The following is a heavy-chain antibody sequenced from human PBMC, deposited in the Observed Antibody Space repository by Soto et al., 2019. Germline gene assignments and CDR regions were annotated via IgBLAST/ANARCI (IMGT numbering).Heavy chain of an antibody. Sequence: PSETLSLTCGVYGGSFSGYYWSWIRQPPGKGLEWIGEINHSGSTNYNPSLKSRVTISVDTSKNQFSLKLSSVTAADTAVYYCARDSFRITIFGAIGCMDVWGQGTTVTVSS. V-gene: IGHV4-34*01. CDR3: ARDSFRITIFGAIGCMDV. CDR1: GGSFSGYY. CDR2: INHSGST. J-gene: IGHJ6*02. D-gene: IGHD3-3*01.